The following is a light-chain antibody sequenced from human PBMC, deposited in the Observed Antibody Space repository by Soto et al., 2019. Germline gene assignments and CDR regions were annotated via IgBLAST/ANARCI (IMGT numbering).Light chain of an antibody. V-gene: IGKV3-20*01. CDR1: QSVTSSY. CDR2: GAS. J-gene: IGKJ1*01. CDR3: QQYGSSGT. Sequence: EIVMTQSPATVSLSPGERATISCRASQSVTSSYLAWYKQKPGQAPRLLIYGASNRATGIPDRFSGSGSGTDFTLTIRRLEPEDFAVYYCQQYGSSGTFGQGTKVDIK.